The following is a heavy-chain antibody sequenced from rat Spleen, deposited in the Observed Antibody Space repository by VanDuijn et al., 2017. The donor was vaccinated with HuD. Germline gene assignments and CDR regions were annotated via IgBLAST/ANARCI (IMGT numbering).Heavy chain of an antibody. CDR2: IIYDGSRT. D-gene: IGHD4-3*01. V-gene: IGHV5S10*01. CDR1: GFSFSDYN. Sequence: EVQLVESGGGLVQPGRSLKLSCAASGFSFSDYNMAWVRPAPKKGLEWVARIIYDGSRTYYRDSVKGRFTISRDNAKSTLYLQMDSLRSEDTATYYCATQSIIRVPLFDYWGQGASVTVSS. J-gene: IGHJ4*01. CDR3: ATQSIIRVPLFDY.